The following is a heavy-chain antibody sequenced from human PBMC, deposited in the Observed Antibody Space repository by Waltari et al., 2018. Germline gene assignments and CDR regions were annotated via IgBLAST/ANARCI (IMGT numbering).Heavy chain of an antibody. CDR3: ARHPGHYYDSSGYLG. CDR1: GGSISSSSYY. J-gene: IGHJ4*02. Sequence: QLQLQESGPGLVKPSETLSLTCTVSGGSISSSSYYWGWIRQPPGKGLEWIGSIYYRGRTNYHPCLKSRVTISVDTSKNQFSLKLSSVTAADTAVYYCARHPGHYYDSSGYLGWGQGTLVTVSS. D-gene: IGHD3-22*01. V-gene: IGHV4-39*01. CDR2: IYYRGRT.